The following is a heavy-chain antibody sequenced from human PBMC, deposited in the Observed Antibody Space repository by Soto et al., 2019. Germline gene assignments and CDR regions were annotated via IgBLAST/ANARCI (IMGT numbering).Heavy chain of an antibody. V-gene: IGHV3-30-3*01. CDR1: GFTFSSYA. CDR3: ARWPNAVAGTSGYFDY. J-gene: IGHJ4*02. CDR2: ISYDGSNK. D-gene: IGHD6-19*01. Sequence: GGSLRLSCSASGFTFSSYAMHWVRQAPGKGLEWVAVISYDGSNKYYADSVKGRFTISRDNSKNTLYLQMNSLRAEDTAVYYCARWPNAVAGTSGYFDYWGQGTLVIVSS.